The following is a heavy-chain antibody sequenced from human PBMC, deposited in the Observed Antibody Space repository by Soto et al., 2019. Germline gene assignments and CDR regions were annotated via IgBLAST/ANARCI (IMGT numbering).Heavy chain of an antibody. CDR1: GDSVSSNSAA. J-gene: IGHJ3*02. V-gene: IGHV6-1*01. D-gene: IGHD6-13*01. CDR3: ARDLRLGIAAAGAPVDAFDI. CDR2: TYYRSKWYN. Sequence: SQTLSLTCAISGDSVSSNSAAWNWIRQSPSRSLEWLGRTYYRSKWYNDYAVSVKSRITINPDTSKNQFSLQLNSVTPEDTAVYYCARDLRLGIAAAGAPVDAFDIWGQGTMVTVSS.